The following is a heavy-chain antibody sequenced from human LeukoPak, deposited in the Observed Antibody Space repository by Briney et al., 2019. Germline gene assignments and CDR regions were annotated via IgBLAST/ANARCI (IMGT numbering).Heavy chain of an antibody. J-gene: IGHJ4*02. CDR3: AKSSGYGSGSCPDY. D-gene: IGHD3-10*01. Sequence: GGSLRLSCAASGFTVSSNYMSWVRQAPGKGLEWVSVIYSGGSTYYADSVKGRFTISRDNSKNTLYLQMNSLRAEDTAVYYCAKSSGYGSGSCPDYWGQGTLVTVSS. CDR2: IYSGGST. V-gene: IGHV3-53*01. CDR1: GFTVSSNY.